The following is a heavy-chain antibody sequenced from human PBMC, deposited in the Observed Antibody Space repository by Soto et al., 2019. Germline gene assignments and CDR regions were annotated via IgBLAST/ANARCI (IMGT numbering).Heavy chain of an antibody. CDR3: ARVTGRYYYGMDV. J-gene: IGHJ6*02. V-gene: IGHV4-34*01. CDR2: INHSGST. CDR1: GGSFSGYY. Sequence: SETLSLTCAVYGGSFSGYYWSWIRQPPGKGLEWIGEINHSGSTNYNLSLKSRVTISVDTSKNQFSLKLSSVTAADTAVYYCARVTGRYYYGMDVWGQGTTVT.